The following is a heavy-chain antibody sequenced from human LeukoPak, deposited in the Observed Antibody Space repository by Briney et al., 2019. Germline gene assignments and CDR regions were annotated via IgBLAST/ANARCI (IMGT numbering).Heavy chain of an antibody. CDR3: AKGEEGGSYPPGYYGMDV. V-gene: IGHV3-23*01. CDR2: ISGSGGRT. D-gene: IGHD1-26*01. CDR1: GFTFSSYA. J-gene: IGHJ6*02. Sequence: QPGGSLRLSCAASGFTFSSYAMSWVRQAPGKGLEWVSAISGSGGRTYYADSVKGRFTISRDNSKNTLYLQMNSLRAEDTAVYYCAKGEEGGSYPPGYYGMDVWGQGTTVTVSS.